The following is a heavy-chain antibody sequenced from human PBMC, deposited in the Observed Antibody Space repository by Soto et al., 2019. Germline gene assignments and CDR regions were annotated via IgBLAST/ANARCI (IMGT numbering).Heavy chain of an antibody. D-gene: IGHD6-19*01. V-gene: IGHV3-11*06. Sequence: GGSLRLSCAASGFTFSDYYMSWIRQAPGKGLGWVSYISSSSSYTNYADSVKGRFTISRDNAKNSLYLQMNSLRAEDTAVYYCATHMADPYFFDYWGQGTLVTVSS. CDR2: ISSSSSYT. J-gene: IGHJ4*02. CDR1: GFTFSDYY. CDR3: ATHMADPYFFDY.